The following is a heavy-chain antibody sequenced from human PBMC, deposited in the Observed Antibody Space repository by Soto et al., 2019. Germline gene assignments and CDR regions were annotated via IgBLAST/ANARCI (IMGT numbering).Heavy chain of an antibody. CDR3: ARDLKRSRYYYYVIDF. V-gene: IGHV4-39*02. Sequence: ETLSLTCTVSGGSLSRSSNYWGWIRQPPGKGLEWSGSLYSSGSTYYNPSRKSRVTISVDTSKNQFSLKLSSVTAADTAVYYCARDLKRSRYYYYVIDFRAQGTTVPGSS. CDR1: GGSLSRSSNY. CDR2: LYSSGST. J-gene: IGHJ6*02. D-gene: IGHD4-17*01.